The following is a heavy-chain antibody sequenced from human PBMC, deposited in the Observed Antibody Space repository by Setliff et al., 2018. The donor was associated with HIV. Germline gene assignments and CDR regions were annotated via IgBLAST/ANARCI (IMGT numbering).Heavy chain of an antibody. CDR2: IRYDGSNK. CDR3: ARGRCSGGNCYFDY. Sequence: GGSLRLSCKASGYTFTGYYMHWVRQAPGKGLEWVAFIRYDGSNKYYADSVKGRFTISRDNSKNTLYLQMNSLRADDTAVYYCARGRCSGGNCYFDYWGQGTLVTVSS. D-gene: IGHD2-15*01. J-gene: IGHJ4*02. V-gene: IGHV3-30*02. CDR1: GYTFTGYY.